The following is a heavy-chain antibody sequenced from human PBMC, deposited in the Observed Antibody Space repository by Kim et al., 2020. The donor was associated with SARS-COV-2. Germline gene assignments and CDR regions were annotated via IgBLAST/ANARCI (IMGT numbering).Heavy chain of an antibody. V-gene: IGHV3-30*04. J-gene: IGHJ5*02. CDR1: GFTFSSYA. D-gene: IGHD6-13*01. Sequence: GGSLRLSCAASGFTFSSYAMHWVRQAPGKGLEWVAVISYDGSNKYYADSVKGRFTISRDNSKNTLYLQMNSLRAEDTAVYYCARDPYPAAAGTYNWFDPWGQGTLVTVSS. CDR2: ISYDGSNK. CDR3: ARDPYPAAAGTYNWFDP.